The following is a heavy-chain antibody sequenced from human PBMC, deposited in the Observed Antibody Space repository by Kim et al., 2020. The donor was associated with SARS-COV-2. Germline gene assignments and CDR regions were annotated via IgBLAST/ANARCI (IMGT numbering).Heavy chain of an antibody. CDR2: INAGNGNT. V-gene: IGHV1-3*01. J-gene: IGHJ5*02. Sequence: ASVKVSCKASGYTFTSYAMHWVRQAPGQRLEWMGWINAGNGNTKYSQKFQGRVTITRDTSVSTAYMELSSLRSEDPAVYYCARLRSYYYDSSGYPNWFDPWGQGTLVTVSS. CDR3: ARLRSYYYDSSGYPNWFDP. D-gene: IGHD3-22*01. CDR1: GYTFTSYA.